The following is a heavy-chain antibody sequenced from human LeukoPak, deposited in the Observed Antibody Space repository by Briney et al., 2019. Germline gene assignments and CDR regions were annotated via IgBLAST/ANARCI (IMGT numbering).Heavy chain of an antibody. Sequence: GGSLRLSCAASGFTFSDYYMSWIRQAPGKGLEWVSYISGSGSPIYYADSVKGRFTISRDNAKNSLYLQMNSLRAEDTAAYYCARDRSSSWYATPYYYYYYMDVWGKGTTVTVSS. CDR2: ISGSGSPI. J-gene: IGHJ6*03. CDR3: ARDRSSSWYATPYYYYYYMDV. CDR1: GFTFSDYY. D-gene: IGHD6-13*01. V-gene: IGHV3-11*04.